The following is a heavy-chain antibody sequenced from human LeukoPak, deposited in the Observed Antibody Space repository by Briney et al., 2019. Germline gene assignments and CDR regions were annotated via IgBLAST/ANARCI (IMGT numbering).Heavy chain of an antibody. CDR3: ARGTGYSSSWYNLRDYYYYYMDV. CDR1: GYTFTSYG. CDR2: ISAYNGNT. J-gene: IGHJ6*03. D-gene: IGHD6-13*01. Sequence: ASVKVSCKASGYTFTSYGISWVRQAPGQGLEWMGWISAYNGNTNYAQKLQGRVTMTTDTSTSTAYMELRSLRSDDTAVYYCARGTGYSSSWYNLRDYYYYYMDVWGKGTTVTVSS. V-gene: IGHV1-18*01.